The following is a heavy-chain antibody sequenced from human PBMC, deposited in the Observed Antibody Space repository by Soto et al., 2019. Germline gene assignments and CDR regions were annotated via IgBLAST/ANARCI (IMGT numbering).Heavy chain of an antibody. CDR3: AKRGQLGWFDP. D-gene: IGHD6-13*01. V-gene: IGHV3-23*01. CDR2: ISGRGGST. J-gene: IGHJ5*02. CDR1: GFTFSSYA. Sequence: EVQLLESGGGLVQPGGSLRLSCAASGFTFSSYAMSWVRQAPGKGLEWVSAISGRGGSTYYADSVKGRFTISRDNAKNTRYLQMNSRRAEDTAVYDCAKRGQLGWFDPWGQGTLVTVSA.